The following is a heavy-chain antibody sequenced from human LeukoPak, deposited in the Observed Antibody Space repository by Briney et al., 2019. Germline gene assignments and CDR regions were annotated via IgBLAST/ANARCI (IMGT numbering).Heavy chain of an antibody. J-gene: IGHJ6*02. CDR2: IYSGGST. Sequence: GGSLRLSCAASGFTVSSNYMSWVRQPRGKGLECVSVIYSGGSTYYADSVKGRFTISRDNSKNTLYLQMNSLRAEDTAVYYCASIRYYYYGMDVWGQGTTVTVSS. CDR3: ASIRYYYYGMDV. V-gene: IGHV3-53*01. CDR1: GFTVSSNY. D-gene: IGHD2-2*02.